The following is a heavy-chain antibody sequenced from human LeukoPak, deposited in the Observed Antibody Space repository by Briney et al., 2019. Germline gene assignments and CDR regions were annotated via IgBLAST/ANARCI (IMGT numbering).Heavy chain of an antibody. CDR2: ISSSSSYI. CDR3: ARGSSSPHYYYYYMDV. Sequence: PGGSLRLSCAASGFTFSSYSMNWVRQAPGKGLEWVSSISSSSSYIYYADSVKGRFTISRDNAKNSLYLQMNSLRAEDTAVYYCARGSSSPHYYYYYMDVWGKGTTVTVSS. D-gene: IGHD6-19*01. V-gene: IGHV3-21*01. CDR1: GFTFSSYS. J-gene: IGHJ6*03.